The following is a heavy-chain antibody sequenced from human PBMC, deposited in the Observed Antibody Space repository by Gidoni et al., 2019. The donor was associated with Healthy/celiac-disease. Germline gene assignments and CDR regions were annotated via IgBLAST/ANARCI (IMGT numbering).Heavy chain of an antibody. CDR1: GCTFDDDA. D-gene: IGHD6-6*01. CDR2: ISWNNGSI. Sequence: EVQLVEAGGGGVQTGRSLRLSCAASGCTFDDDAMDWVRQAPGKGLEWVSGISWNNGSIGYADSVKGRFTISRDNAKNSLYLQMNSLRAEDTALYYCAKGDGGSSSSNQPGNYWGQGTLVTVSS. CDR3: AKGDGGSSSSNQPGNY. J-gene: IGHJ4*02. V-gene: IGHV3-9*01.